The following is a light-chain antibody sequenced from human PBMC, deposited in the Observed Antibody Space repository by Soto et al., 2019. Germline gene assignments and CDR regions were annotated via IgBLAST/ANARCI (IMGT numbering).Light chain of an antibody. J-gene: IGKJ2*01. CDR3: QQSYSTPRT. Sequence: DIQMTQSPSSLSASVGDRVTITCRASQSISSYLNWYQQKPGKAPKLLIYAASSLQSGVPSRFSGGGSGTAFTLTISSLQPEDFATYYCQQSYSTPRTFGQGTKLEMK. CDR2: AAS. V-gene: IGKV1-39*01. CDR1: QSISSY.